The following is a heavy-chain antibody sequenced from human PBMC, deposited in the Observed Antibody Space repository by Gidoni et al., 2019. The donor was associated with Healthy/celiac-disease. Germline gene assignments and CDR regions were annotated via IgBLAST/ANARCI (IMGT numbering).Heavy chain of an antibody. CDR3: ASLPTFPRIAARLTDAFDI. V-gene: IGHV3-53*01. CDR1: GFTVSSNY. CDR2: IYSGGST. D-gene: IGHD6-6*01. Sequence: VQLVESGGGLIQPGGSLRLSCAASGFTVSSNYMSWVRQAPGKGLEWVSVIYSGGSTYYADSVKGRFTISRDNSKNTLYLQMNSLRAEDTAVYYCASLPTFPRIAARLTDAFDIWGQGTMVTVSS. J-gene: IGHJ3*02.